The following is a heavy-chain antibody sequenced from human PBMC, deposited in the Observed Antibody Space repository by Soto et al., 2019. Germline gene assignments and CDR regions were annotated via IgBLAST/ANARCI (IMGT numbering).Heavy chain of an antibody. CDR3: ARSRHGSGSYTHFYYGLDV. V-gene: IGHV3-30-3*01. CDR2: ISFDGSTE. Sequence: QVQLVESGGGVVQPGRSLRLSCAASGFTFISYAMHWVRQAPGKGLEWVAVISFDGSTEYYADSVKGRFTISRDNSKNKVYLQMNRLRSEDTAVYYCARSRHGSGSYTHFYYGLDVWGQGTTVTVSS. J-gene: IGHJ6*02. D-gene: IGHD3-10*01. CDR1: GFTFISYA.